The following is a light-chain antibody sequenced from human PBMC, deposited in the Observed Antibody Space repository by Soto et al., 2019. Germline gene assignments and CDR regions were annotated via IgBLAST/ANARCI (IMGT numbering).Light chain of an antibody. Sequence: QSALTQPASVSGSPGQSITISCTGTSSDVGSYNLVSWYQQHPGKAPKLMIYEVSKRPSGVSNRFSGSKSGNTASLTISGLQAEDEADYYGCSYAGSSTPFGGGTKLTVL. J-gene: IGLJ2*01. CDR2: EVS. CDR3: CSYAGSSTP. V-gene: IGLV2-23*02. CDR1: SSDVGSYNL.